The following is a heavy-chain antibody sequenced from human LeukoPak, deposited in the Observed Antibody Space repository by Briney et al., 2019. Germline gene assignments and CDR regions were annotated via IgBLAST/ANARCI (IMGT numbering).Heavy chain of an antibody. Sequence: PSETLSLTCAVSGGSISSGGYSWSWIRQPPGKGLEWIGYIYHSGCTYYNPSLKSRVTISVDRSKNQFSLKLSSVTAADTAVYYCARETVAYYFDYWGQGTLVTVSS. V-gene: IGHV4-30-2*01. CDR2: IYHSGCT. J-gene: IGHJ4*02. CDR3: ARETVAYYFDY. CDR1: GGSISSGGYS. D-gene: IGHD4-23*01.